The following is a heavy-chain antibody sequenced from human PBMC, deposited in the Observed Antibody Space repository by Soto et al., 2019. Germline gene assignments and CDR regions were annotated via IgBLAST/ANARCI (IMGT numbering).Heavy chain of an antibody. D-gene: IGHD3-3*01. CDR1: GCSITIVGYS. V-gene: IGHV4-31*02. CDR2: VFDSGKT. CDR3: ASGSGYYRNVDS. Sequence: QVQLQESGPGLVKPSQTLSLTCSVSGCSITIVGYSWTWIRHQPGKAMQWIGYVFDSGKTYYNPSLKGRLTISLDTARILFSRDLSSKTAADTAVYFCASGSGYYRNVDSWAQGTLVSVSS. J-gene: IGHJ4*02.